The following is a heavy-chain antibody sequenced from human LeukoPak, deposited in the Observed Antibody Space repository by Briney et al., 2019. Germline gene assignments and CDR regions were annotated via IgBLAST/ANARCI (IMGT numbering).Heavy chain of an antibody. CDR1: GFTFSSYA. V-gene: IGHV3-23*01. Sequence: PGGSLRLSCAASGFTFSSYAMSWVRQAPGKGLEWVSAISGSGGSTYYADSVKGRFTISRDNSKNTLYLQMNSLRAEDTAVYYCATVHTYYYDSSGSYYFDYWGQGTLVTVSS. CDR2: ISGSGGST. D-gene: IGHD3-22*01. CDR3: ATVHTYYYDSSGSYYFDY. J-gene: IGHJ4*02.